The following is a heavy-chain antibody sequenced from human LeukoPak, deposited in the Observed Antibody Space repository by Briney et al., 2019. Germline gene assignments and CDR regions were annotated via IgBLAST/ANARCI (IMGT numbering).Heavy chain of an antibody. D-gene: IGHD6-19*01. V-gene: IGHV3-30-3*01. Sequence: GGSLRLSCAASGFTFSSYAMHWVRQAPGKGLEWVAVISYDGSNKYYADSVKGRFTISRDNSKNTLYLQMNSLRAEDTAVYYCARDLSSGWAYDYWGQGTLVTVSS. CDR1: GFTFSSYA. CDR3: ARDLSSGWAYDY. CDR2: ISYDGSNK. J-gene: IGHJ4*02.